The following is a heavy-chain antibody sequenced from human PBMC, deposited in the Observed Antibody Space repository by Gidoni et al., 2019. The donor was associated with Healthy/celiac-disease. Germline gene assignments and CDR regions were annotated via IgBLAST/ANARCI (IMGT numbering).Heavy chain of an antibody. CDR2: IYYSGST. V-gene: IGHV4-39*01. Sequence: QLQLQESGPGLVKPSETLSLTCTVSGCSISSSSYYWGWIRQPPGKGLEWIGRIYYSGSTYYNPSLKSRVTISVDTSKNQVSLKLSAVTAADTAVYYCARHVVAVAGTGLVFGYWGQGTLVTVSS. D-gene: IGHD6-19*01. CDR1: GCSISSSSYY. J-gene: IGHJ4*02. CDR3: ARHVVAVAGTGLVFGY.